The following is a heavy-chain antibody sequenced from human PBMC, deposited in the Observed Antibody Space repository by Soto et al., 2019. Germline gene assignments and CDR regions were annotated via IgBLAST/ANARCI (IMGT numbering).Heavy chain of an antibody. J-gene: IGHJ4*02. V-gene: IGHV3-23*01. CDR3: AKGAEMPTIPFDY. CDR2: INKSGGSR. Sequence: EVLLLESGGGLAPRGGSLRLSCEASGFTFNTFAMSWVRQAPGRGLEWVSRINKSGGSRYYSDSVRGRFTVSRDNSKNTLFLQINSLRDEDTAIYYCAKGAEMPTIPFDYWGQGALVTVSS. D-gene: IGHD1-1*01. CDR1: GFTFNTFA.